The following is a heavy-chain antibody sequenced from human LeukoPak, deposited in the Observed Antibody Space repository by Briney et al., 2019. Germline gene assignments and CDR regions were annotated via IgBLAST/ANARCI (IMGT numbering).Heavy chain of an antibody. D-gene: IGHD2-21*02. CDR3: AREGPYCGGDCYYGGAFDI. V-gene: IGHV3-48*03. CDR2: ISSSASII. J-gene: IGHJ3*02. Sequence: GGSLRLSCAASGFTFSDYEMNWVRQAPGKGLEWISYISSSASIIYYSDSVKGRFTISRDNAKNSLYLQMNSLRDEDTAVYYCAREGPYCGGDCYYGGAFDIWGQGTMVTVSS. CDR1: GFTFSDYE.